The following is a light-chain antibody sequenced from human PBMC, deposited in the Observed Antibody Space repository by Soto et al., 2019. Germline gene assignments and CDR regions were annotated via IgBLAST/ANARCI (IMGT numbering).Light chain of an antibody. V-gene: IGLV3-21*04. CDR1: NIGGRS. Sequence: SSELTQSPSVSVAPGKTARITCGGNNIGGRSVHWYQQKPGQAPVLVIYYDSDRPSGIPERFSGSNSGNTATLTISRVEAGDEADYYCQVWDSSSDHVVFGGGTKLTVL. CDR3: QVWDSSSDHVV. CDR2: YDS. J-gene: IGLJ2*01.